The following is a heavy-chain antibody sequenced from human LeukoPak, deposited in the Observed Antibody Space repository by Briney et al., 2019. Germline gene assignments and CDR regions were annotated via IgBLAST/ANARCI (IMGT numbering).Heavy chain of an antibody. CDR3: ARGGAARLHFQN. CDR2: IYYSGST. D-gene: IGHD6-6*01. Sequence: SETLSLTCTVSGGSISSSYYYWGWIRQPPGKGLEWIGSIYYSGSTYYNPSLKSRVTISVDTSKNQFSLNLNSVTAADTAVYYCARGGAARLHFQNWGQGTLVTVSS. J-gene: IGHJ1*01. CDR1: GGSISSSYYY. V-gene: IGHV4-39*07.